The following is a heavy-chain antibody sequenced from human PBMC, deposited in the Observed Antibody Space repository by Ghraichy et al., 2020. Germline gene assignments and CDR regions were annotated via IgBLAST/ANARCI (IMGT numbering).Heavy chain of an antibody. Sequence: GGSLRLSCAASGFTFSSYSMNWVRQAPGKGLEWVSYISSSSSTIYYADSVKGRFTISRDNAKNSLYLQMNSLRDEDTAVYYCASGYYYDSSGSALFDYWGQGTLVTVSS. D-gene: IGHD3-22*01. CDR2: ISSSSSTI. CDR3: ASGYYYDSSGSALFDY. V-gene: IGHV3-48*02. J-gene: IGHJ4*02. CDR1: GFTFSSYS.